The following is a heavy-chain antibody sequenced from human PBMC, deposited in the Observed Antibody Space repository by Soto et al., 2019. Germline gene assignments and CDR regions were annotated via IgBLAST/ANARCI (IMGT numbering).Heavy chain of an antibody. Sequence: QVHLVQSGAEVKKPGSSVKVSCKASGGTFSSYGISWVRQAPGQGLEWMGGSIPLFNTSKYAQKFQGRVTITADESTSTAYMELSSLTSEDTAFYYCARDRYSDSSGFYFESGYWGQGTLVTVSS. CDR1: GGTFSSYG. D-gene: IGHD3-22*01. V-gene: IGHV1-69*12. CDR2: SIPLFNTS. J-gene: IGHJ4*02. CDR3: ARDRYSDSSGFYFESGY.